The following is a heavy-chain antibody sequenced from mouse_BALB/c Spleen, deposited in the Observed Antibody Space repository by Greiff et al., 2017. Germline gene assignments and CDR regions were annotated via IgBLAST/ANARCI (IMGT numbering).Heavy chain of an antibody. J-gene: IGHJ4*01. CDR3: ASDLDSPSNYAMDY. CDR2: IDPANGNT. CDR1: GFNIKDTY. Sequence: VQLQQSGAELVKPGASVKLSCTASGFNIKDTYMHWVKQRPEQGLEWIGRIDPANGNTKYDPKFQGKATITADTSSNTAYLQLSSLTSEDTAVYYCASDLDSPSNYAMDYWGQGTSVTVSS. D-gene: IGHD3-2*01. V-gene: IGHV14-3*02.